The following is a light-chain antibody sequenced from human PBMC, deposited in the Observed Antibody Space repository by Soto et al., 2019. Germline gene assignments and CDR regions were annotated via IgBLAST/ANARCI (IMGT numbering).Light chain of an antibody. CDR3: SSYAGRNNVV. Sequence: QSALTQPPSASGSPGQSVTISCTGTSSDVGGYDYVSWYQHHPGKAPQVMIYEVTKRPSGVPDRFSGSKSGNTASLTVSGLQAEDEAEYFCSSYAGRNNVVFGGGTKVTVL. CDR1: SSDVGGYDY. V-gene: IGLV2-8*01. J-gene: IGLJ2*01. CDR2: EVT.